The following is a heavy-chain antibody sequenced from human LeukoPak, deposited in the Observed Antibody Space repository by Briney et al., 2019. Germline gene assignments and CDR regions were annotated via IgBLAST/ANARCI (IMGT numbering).Heavy chain of an antibody. D-gene: IGHD4-17*01. CDR1: GFTFSSYA. Sequence: PGGSPRLSCAASGFTFSSYAMSWVRQAPGKGLEWVSGISGSGGSTYYADSVKGRFTISRDFSKNTLHLQMNSLRAEDTAVYYCAKDLTVTITYGFDVWGQGTTVTVSS. V-gene: IGHV3-23*01. CDR3: AKDLTVTITYGFDV. J-gene: IGHJ6*02. CDR2: ISGSGGST.